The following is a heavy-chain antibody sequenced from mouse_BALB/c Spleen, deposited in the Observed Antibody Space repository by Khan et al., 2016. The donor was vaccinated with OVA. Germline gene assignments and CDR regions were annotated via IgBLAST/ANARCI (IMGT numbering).Heavy chain of an antibody. CDR1: GFTFSTYG. J-gene: IGHJ3*01. Sequence: EVQLVESGGDLVKPGGSLNLSCAASGFTFSTYGMSWVRQTPDKRLEWVATISTCGHYTYYIDSVQGRFTISRDNAKNTPHLQMRSLKPEDTAMYYCARLAYYYDSGGFAYWGQGTLVTVSA. D-gene: IGHD1-1*01. V-gene: IGHV5-6*01. CDR3: ARLAYYYDSGGFAY. CDR2: ISTCGHYT.